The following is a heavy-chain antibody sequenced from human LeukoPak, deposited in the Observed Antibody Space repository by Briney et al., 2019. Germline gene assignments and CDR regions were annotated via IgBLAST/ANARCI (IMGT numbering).Heavy chain of an antibody. CDR3: ARDLYILEQQLFLMYV. CDR1: GYTFTSYG. J-gene: IGHJ6*02. D-gene: IGHD6-13*01. CDR2: ISAYNGNT. V-gene: IGHV1-18*01. Sequence: GASVKVSCKASGYTFTSYGISWVRQAPGQGLEWMGWISAYNGNTNYAQKLQGRVTMTTDTSTSTAYMELRSLRADDTAVYYCARDLYILEQQLFLMYVWGQGTTVTVSS.